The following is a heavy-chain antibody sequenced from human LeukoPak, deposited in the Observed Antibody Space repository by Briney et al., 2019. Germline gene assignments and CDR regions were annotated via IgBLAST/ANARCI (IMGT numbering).Heavy chain of an antibody. CDR1: GGSISSYY. V-gene: IGHV4-59*08. CDR3: ASDTAMVHYFDY. CDR2: IYYSGST. D-gene: IGHD5-18*01. J-gene: IGHJ4*02. Sequence: SETLSLTCTVSGGSISSYYWSWIRQPPGKGLEWIGYIYYSGSTNYNPSLKSRVTISVDTSKNQFSLKLSSVTAADTAVYYCASDTAMVHYFDYWGQGTLVTVSS.